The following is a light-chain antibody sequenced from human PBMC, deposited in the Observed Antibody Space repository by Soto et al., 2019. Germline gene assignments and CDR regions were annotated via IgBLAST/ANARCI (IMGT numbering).Light chain of an antibody. J-gene: IGKJ5*01. CDR2: DVS. V-gene: IGKV3-15*01. CDR3: QQYNNWPFS. Sequence: EIVMTQSPATLSVSPGERATLTCRADQGVTTNFAWYQQKSGQSPRLLIYDVSIRATGVPARFSATGSETDFTLTIGGLQSGDSAVYFCQQYNNWPFSFGQGTRLEIK. CDR1: QGVTTN.